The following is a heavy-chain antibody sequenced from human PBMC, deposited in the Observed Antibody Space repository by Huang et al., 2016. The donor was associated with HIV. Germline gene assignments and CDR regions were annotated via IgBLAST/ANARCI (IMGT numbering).Heavy chain of an antibody. V-gene: IGHV3-21*01. Sequence: EVQLVESGGGLVKPGGSLRLSCLASGFTISSYSMNWVRQAPGKGLEWVSSISSRSSYIYYADSVKGRFTISRDNANNALYLQMNSLRAEDTAVYYCARSWNYYYYYGMDVWGQGTTVTVSS. CDR2: ISSRSSYI. J-gene: IGHJ6*02. CDR3: ARSWNYYYYYGMDV. D-gene: IGHD1-1*01. CDR1: GFTISSYS.